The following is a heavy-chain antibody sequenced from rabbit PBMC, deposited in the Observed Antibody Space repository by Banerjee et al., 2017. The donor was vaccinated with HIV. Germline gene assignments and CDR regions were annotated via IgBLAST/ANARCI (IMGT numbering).Heavy chain of an antibody. CDR3: ARGFDYSGYGDATYFSL. J-gene: IGHJ4*01. D-gene: IGHD6-1*01. CDR2: IYSNTGNT. V-gene: IGHV1S45*01. CDR1: GFSLSNNYV. Sequence: QEQLVESGGGLVKPEGSLTLTCKASGFSLSNNYVMCWVRQAPGKGLEWIACIYSNTGNTVYASWAKGPFTISKTSSTTVTLQMTSLTAADTATYFCARGFDYSGYGDATYFSLWGQGTLVTVS.